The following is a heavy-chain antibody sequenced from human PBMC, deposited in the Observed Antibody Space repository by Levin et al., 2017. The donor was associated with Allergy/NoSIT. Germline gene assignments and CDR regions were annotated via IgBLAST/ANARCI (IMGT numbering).Heavy chain of an antibody. Sequence: GGSLRLSCAASGFTFSSYWMHWVRQAPGKGLVWVSRINSDGSSTSYADSVKGRFTISRDNAKNTLYLQMNSLRAEDTAVYYCARMKVRTIFGADYYYYGMDVWGQGTTVTVSS. CDR3: ARMKVRTIFGADYYYYGMDV. CDR2: INSDGSST. D-gene: IGHD3-3*01. V-gene: IGHV3-74*01. CDR1: GFTFSSYW. J-gene: IGHJ6*02.